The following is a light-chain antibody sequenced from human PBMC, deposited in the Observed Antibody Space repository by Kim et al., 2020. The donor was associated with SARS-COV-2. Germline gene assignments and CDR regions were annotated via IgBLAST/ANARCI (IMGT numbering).Light chain of an antibody. CDR2: DVS. CDR3: SSYTSTRTRL. V-gene: IGLV2-14*03. Sequence: QSVLAQPASVSGSPGQSITISCTGSSRDVGGYDYVSWYQQHPGKAPKAIIYDVSNRPSGVSNRFSGSKSGNTASLTISGLQAEDEADYYCSSYTSTRTRLFGGGTRLTVL. J-gene: IGLJ2*01. CDR1: SRDVGGYDY.